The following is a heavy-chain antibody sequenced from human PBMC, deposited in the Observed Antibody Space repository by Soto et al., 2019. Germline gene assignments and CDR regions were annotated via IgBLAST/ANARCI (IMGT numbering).Heavy chain of an antibody. CDR1: VFTFSTDA. D-gene: IGHD2-8*01. CDR3: ARDRCTNGVCYAPSDY. CDR2: ISSNGRST. J-gene: IGHJ4*02. Sequence: GGSLRLSCATSVFTFSTDAMHWVRQAPGKGLEYVSAISSNGRSTYYANSVKGRVTISRDNSKNTLYLQMDSLRAEDMAVYYCARDRCTNGVCYAPSDYWGQGTLVTVSS. V-gene: IGHV3-64*01.